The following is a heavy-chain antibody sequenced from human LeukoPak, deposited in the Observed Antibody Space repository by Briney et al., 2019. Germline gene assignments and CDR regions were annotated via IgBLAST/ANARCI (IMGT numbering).Heavy chain of an antibody. CDR2: ISTSAST. CDR1: GGSVTSGSYY. Sequence: SETLSLTCSVSGGSVTSGSYYWSWSRQPAGKGLEWIGRISTSASTNYNPSLKSRVTMSLDTSKNQFSLKLNSLTAADTAVYYCARGAALAIDYWGQGALVTVSS. CDR3: ARGAALAIDY. V-gene: IGHV4-61*02. J-gene: IGHJ4*02. D-gene: IGHD2-15*01.